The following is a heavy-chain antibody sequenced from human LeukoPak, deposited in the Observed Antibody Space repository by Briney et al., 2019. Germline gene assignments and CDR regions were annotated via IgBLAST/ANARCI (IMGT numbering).Heavy chain of an antibody. V-gene: IGHV3-74*01. CDR3: ASVRLPGDDFDI. D-gene: IGHD2-21*02. CDR1: KFTFTSYR. CDR2: LNNDGTIT. J-gene: IGHJ3*02. Sequence: PGVSLRLSCSASKFTFTSYRMNWVRQAPGKVLRWFPRLNNDGTITTYADSAKGRFTISRDNAKTTVYLQMNSVRVEDTAMYFCASVRLPGDDFDIWGQGTRVTVSS.